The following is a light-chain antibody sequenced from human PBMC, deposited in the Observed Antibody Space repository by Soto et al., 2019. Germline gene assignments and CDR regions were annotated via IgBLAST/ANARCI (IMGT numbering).Light chain of an antibody. V-gene: IGKV3-11*01. Sequence: EIVLTQSPATLSLSPGERATLSCRASQSVSNYLAWYQQKPGQAPRLLIYDASNRATGIPARFSGSGSGTDFTLTISSLEPEDFAVYSCQQSSNWPLLTFGGGTKVEIK. J-gene: IGKJ4*01. CDR3: QQSSNWPLLT. CDR1: QSVSNY. CDR2: DAS.